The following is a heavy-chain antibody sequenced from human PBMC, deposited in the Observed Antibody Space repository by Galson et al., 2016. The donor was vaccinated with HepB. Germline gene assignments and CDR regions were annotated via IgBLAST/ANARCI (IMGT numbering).Heavy chain of an antibody. V-gene: IGHV3-30*03. CDR2: ISYDGSNT. CDR1: GFTFSSYG. CDR3: ATPYYDFWSGYNPFDY. J-gene: IGHJ4*02. Sequence: SLRLPCAASGFTFSSYGMHWVRQAPGKGLEWVAVISYDGSNTYYADSVKGRFTISRDNSKNTLYLQMNSLRAGDTAVYYCATPYYDFWSGYNPFDYWGQGTLVTVSS. D-gene: IGHD3-3*01.